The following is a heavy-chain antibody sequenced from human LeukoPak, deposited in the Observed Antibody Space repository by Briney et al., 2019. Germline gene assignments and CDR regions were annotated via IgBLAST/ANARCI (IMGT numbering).Heavy chain of an antibody. Sequence: ASVKVSCKASGYTFTSYGISWVRQAPGQGLEWMGWISAYNGNTNYAQRLQGRVTMTTDTSTSTAYMDLRSLRSDDTAVYYCARGTSGGSWFDPWGQGTLVTVSS. V-gene: IGHV1-18*01. D-gene: IGHD6-19*01. J-gene: IGHJ5*02. CDR1: GYTFTSYG. CDR2: ISAYNGNT. CDR3: ARGTSGGSWFDP.